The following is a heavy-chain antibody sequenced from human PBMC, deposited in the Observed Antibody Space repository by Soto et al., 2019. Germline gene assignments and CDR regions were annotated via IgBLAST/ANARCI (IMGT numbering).Heavy chain of an antibody. CDR2: IWYDGSIK. D-gene: IGHD6-19*01. CDR3: PRAFSPGVAGRLFDF. J-gene: IGHJ4*02. CDR1: GFTFSSYG. Sequence: QAGGSLRLSCVASGFTFSSYGMHWVRQAPGKGLEWLAVIWYDGSIKYYADSVKGRLTISRDDSKNTLYLQMDSLRVEDSATYYCPRAFSPGVAGRLFDFWGLGTPVTVSS. V-gene: IGHV3-33*08.